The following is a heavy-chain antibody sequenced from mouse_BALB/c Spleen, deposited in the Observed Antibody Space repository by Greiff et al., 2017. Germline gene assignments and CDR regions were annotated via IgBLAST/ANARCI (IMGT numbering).Heavy chain of an antibody. J-gene: IGHJ3*01. CDR2: ISSGSSTI. D-gene: IGHD2-2*01. CDR3: ASSALYGYDSFFAY. CDR1: GFTFSSFG. Sequence: EVQLVESGGGLVQPGGSRKLSCAASGFTFSSFGMHWVRQAPEKGLEWVAYISSGSSTIYYADTVKGRFTISRDNPKNTLFLQMTSLRSEDTAMYYCASSALYGYDSFFAYWGQGTLVTVSA. V-gene: IGHV5-17*02.